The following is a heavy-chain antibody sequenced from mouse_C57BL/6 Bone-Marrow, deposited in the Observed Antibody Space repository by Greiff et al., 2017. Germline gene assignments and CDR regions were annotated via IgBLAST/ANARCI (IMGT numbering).Heavy chain of an antibody. CDR2: ISYDGSN. J-gene: IGHJ1*03. CDR3: AREGGYYCGSSCGWYFDV. D-gene: IGHD1-1*01. CDR1: GYSITSGYY. Sequence: VQLQQSGPGLVKPSQSLSLTCSVTGYSITSGYYWNWIRQFPGNKLEWMGYISYDGSNNYNPSLKNRSSITRDTSKNQFFLKLNSVTTEDTATYYCAREGGYYCGSSCGWYFDVWGTGTTVTVSS. V-gene: IGHV3-6*01.